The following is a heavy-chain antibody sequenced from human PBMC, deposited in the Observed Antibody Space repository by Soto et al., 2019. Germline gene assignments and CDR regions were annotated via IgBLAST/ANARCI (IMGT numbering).Heavy chain of an antibody. CDR2: IIPIFGTA. Sequence: QVQLVQSGAEVKKPGSSVKVSCTASGGTFSSYAITWVRQAPGQGLEWMGRIIPIFGTANYNQKFQGRVTITADESTSTAYMELSSLRSEDTAVYYCARNEYSTTFSYYGMDVWGQGTTVTVSS. D-gene: IGHD6-6*01. CDR1: GGTFSSYA. CDR3: ARNEYSTTFSYYGMDV. V-gene: IGHV1-69*01. J-gene: IGHJ6*02.